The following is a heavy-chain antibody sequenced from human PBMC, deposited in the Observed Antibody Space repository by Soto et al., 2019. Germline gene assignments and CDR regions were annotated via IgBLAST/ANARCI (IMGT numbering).Heavy chain of an antibody. CDR3: ARAAGRFGALFWFDP. CDR2: INPRGFCT. CDR1: GYTFTSDN. J-gene: IGHJ5*02. V-gene: IGHV1-46*01. D-gene: IGHD3-10*01. Sequence: QVQLVQSGAEVKKPGASVKVSCKASGYTFTSDNIHWVRQAPGQGLEWVGMINPRGFCTTYAQKLRGRVTKTGDTSTRVVYMELTNLISAYTAMYYCARAAGRFGALFWFDPCGQGTLVSVSS.